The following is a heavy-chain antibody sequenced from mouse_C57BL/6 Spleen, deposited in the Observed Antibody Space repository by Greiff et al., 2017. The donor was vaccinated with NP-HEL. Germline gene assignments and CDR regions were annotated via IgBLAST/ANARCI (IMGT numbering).Heavy chain of an antibody. CDR3: ARGTTVYFDY. CDR2: IYPGDGDT. CDR1: GYAFSSSW. J-gene: IGHJ2*01. Sequence: QVQLKESGPELVKPGASVKISCKASGYAFSSSWMNWVKQRPGKGLEWIGRIYPGDGDTNYNGKFKGKATLTADKSSSTAYMQLSSLTSEDSAVYFCARGTTVYFDYWGQGTTLTVSS. D-gene: IGHD1-1*01. V-gene: IGHV1-82*01.